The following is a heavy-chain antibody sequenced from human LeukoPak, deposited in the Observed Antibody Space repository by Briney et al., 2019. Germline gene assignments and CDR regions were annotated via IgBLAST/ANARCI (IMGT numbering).Heavy chain of an antibody. D-gene: IGHD2-2*01. Sequence: KTSETLSLTCTVSGGSISSSSYYWGWIRQPPGKGLEWIGSIYYSGSTYYNPSLKGRVTISVDTSKNQFSLKLSSVTAADTAVYYCARESGVVPAANWFDPWGQGTLVTVSS. CDR2: IYYSGST. J-gene: IGHJ5*02. V-gene: IGHV4-39*07. CDR1: GGSISSSSYY. CDR3: ARESGVVPAANWFDP.